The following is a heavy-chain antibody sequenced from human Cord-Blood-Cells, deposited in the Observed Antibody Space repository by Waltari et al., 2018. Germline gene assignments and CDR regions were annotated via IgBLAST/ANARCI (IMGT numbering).Heavy chain of an antibody. CDR1: GYTFTSYA. D-gene: IGHD3-3*01. V-gene: IGHV7-4-1*02. CDR2: INTNTGTP. CDR3: ATLYYDFWSGYQNFDY. Sequence: QVQLVQSGSELKKPGASVKVSCKASGYTFTSYAMNWVRQAPGQGLEWMGWINTNTGTPTYAQGFTGRFVCSVDTSFSTAYLQISSLKAEDTAVYYCATLYYDFWSGYQNFDYWGQGTLVTVSS. J-gene: IGHJ4*02.